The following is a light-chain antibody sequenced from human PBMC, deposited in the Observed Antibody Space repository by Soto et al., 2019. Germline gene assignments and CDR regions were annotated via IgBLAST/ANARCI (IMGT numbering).Light chain of an antibody. CDR2: GAS. CDR3: QQYGSSPIT. J-gene: IGKJ5*01. CDR1: QSVNTNY. V-gene: IGKV3-20*01. Sequence: EIVLTQSPGTLSLSPGERATLSCRASQSVNTNYLAWYQQKSGQPPRLIIYGASSRATGIPDRFSGSGSGTDFTLTISRLEPEDFAAYFCQQYGSSPITFGQGTRLEIK.